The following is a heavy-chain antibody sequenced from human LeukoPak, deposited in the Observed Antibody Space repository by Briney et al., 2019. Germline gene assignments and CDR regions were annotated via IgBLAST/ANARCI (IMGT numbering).Heavy chain of an antibody. J-gene: IGHJ4*02. D-gene: IGHD3-9*01. V-gene: IGHV3-48*03. CDR2: ISSSGSTI. CDR3: AKDWDYLLTGSIWGCYFDY. Sequence: PGGSLRLSCAASGFTFSSYEMNWVRQAPGKGLEWVSYISSSGSTIYYADSVKGRFTISRDNAKNSLYLQMNSLRAEDTAVYYCAKDWDYLLTGSIWGCYFDYWGQGTLVTVSS. CDR1: GFTFSSYE.